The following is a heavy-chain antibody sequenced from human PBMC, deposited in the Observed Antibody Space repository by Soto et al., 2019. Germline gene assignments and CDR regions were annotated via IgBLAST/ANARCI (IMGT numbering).Heavy chain of an antibody. CDR3: AKDLSSLGWLALGAPFDS. CDR2: IRSKANSYAT. CDR1: GFTFSGSA. J-gene: IGHJ4*02. V-gene: IGHV3-73*01. D-gene: IGHD5-18*01. Sequence: GGSLRLSCAASGFTFSGSAMHWVRQASGKGLEWVGRIRSKANSYATAYAASVKGRFTISRDDSKNTAYLQMNSLKTEDTAVYYCAKDLSSLGWLALGAPFDSWGQGTLVTVSS.